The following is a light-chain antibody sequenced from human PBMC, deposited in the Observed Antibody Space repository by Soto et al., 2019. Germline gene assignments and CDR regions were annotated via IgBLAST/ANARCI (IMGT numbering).Light chain of an antibody. V-gene: IGKV3-20*01. Sequence: EIVLTQSPGTLSVSQGERANLFCRASQSVSSSYLAWYQQKPGKALRLLIYGASSRATGIPDRLSGSGSGTDFTLTISRLEPEDFAVYYCQQYGSSRTFGQGTKVDIK. CDR2: GAS. CDR3: QQYGSSRT. CDR1: QSVSSSY. J-gene: IGKJ1*01.